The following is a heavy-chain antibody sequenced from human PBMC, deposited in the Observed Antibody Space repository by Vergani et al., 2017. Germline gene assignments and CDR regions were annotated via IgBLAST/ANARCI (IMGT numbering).Heavy chain of an antibody. CDR1: GGSISSGSYY. D-gene: IGHD6-13*01. CDR3: ARDPLYSTTWPFLLLDMDV. V-gene: IGHV4-61*02. J-gene: IGHJ6*02. CDR2: FYTGGGT. Sequence: QVQLQESGPGLVRPSQTLSLTCTVSGGSISSGSYYWSWFRQPAGKGLEWIGRFYTGGGTSYNPSLKSRVTISVDTSKNQFSLQLSSATAADTAVYYCARDPLYSTTWPFLLLDMDVWGQGNTVTVSS.